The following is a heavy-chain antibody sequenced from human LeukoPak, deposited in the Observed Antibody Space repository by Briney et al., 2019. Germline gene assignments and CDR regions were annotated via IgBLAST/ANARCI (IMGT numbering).Heavy chain of an antibody. J-gene: IGHJ4*02. CDR3: ARDRYYYDSSGYFFDY. CDR1: GGSFSGFY. Sequence: SETLSLTCAVYGGSFSGFYWSWIRQPPGKGLEWIGDINHSGGTNYNPSLKSRVTMSVDTSKNQFSLKLSSVTAADTAVYYCARDRYYYDSSGYFFDYWGQGTLVTVSS. CDR2: INHSGGT. V-gene: IGHV4-34*01. D-gene: IGHD3-22*01.